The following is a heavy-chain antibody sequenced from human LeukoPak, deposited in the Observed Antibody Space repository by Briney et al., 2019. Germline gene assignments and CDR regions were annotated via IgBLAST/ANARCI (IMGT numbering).Heavy chain of an antibody. J-gene: IGHJ4*02. CDR1: GGSFSGYY. CDR3: ARTRGGTRYSSSPPCDY. D-gene: IGHD6-13*01. CDR2: INHSGST. Sequence: SETLSLTCAVYGGSFSGYYWSWIRQPPGKGLEWIGEINHSGSTNYNPSLKSRVTISVDTSKNQFSLKLSSVTAADTAVHYCARTRGGTRYSSSPPCDYWGQGTLVIVSS. V-gene: IGHV4-34*01.